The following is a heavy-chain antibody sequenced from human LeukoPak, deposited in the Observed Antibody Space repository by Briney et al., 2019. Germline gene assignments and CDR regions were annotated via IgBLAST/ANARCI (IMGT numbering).Heavy chain of an antibody. CDR1: GGSISSYY. J-gene: IGHJ6*03. D-gene: IGHD1-7*01. CDR3: ARDMGTGTRSYNYYLAV. V-gene: IGHV4-4*07. Sequence: PSETLSLTCTVSGGSISSYYWSWIRQPAGKGLEWIGRVYTSGSTKYNPSLQSRVTISIDTSQNQFSLKLNSVTAADTAVYYCARDMGTGTRSYNYYLAVWGKGTTVTVSS. CDR2: VYTSGST.